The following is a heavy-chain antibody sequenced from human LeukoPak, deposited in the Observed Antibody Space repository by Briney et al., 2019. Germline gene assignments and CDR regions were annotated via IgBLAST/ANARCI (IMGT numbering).Heavy chain of an antibody. Sequence: GGSLRLSCAASGFTFNNYAMMWVRQAQGQGLECGSAITGGGRTYYADSVKGRFTISRDNSKNTLYLQMNSLRAEDTALYFCARDPNGDYIGAFDFLGQGTVVTVSS. D-gene: IGHD4-17*01. CDR3: ARDPNGDYIGAFDF. CDR2: ITGGGRT. V-gene: IGHV3-23*01. J-gene: IGHJ3*01. CDR1: GFTFNNYA.